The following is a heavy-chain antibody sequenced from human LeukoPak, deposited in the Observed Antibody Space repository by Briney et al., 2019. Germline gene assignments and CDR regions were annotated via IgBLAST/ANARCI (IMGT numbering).Heavy chain of an antibody. J-gene: IGHJ3*02. D-gene: IGHD3-3*01. CDR1: GGSISSSNYY. V-gene: IGHV4-39*07. Sequence: SETLSLTCTVSGGSISSSNYYWGWIRQPPGKGLEWIGSIYYSGNTYYNPSLKSRVTISVDTSKNQFSLKLSSVTAADTAVYYCARDGSVTYYDFWSGYYYAFDIWGQGTMVTVSS. CDR3: ARDGSVTYYDFWSGYYYAFDI. CDR2: IYYSGNT.